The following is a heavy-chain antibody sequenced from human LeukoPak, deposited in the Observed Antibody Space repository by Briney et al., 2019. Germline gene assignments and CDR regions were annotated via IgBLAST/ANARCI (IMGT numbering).Heavy chain of an antibody. CDR3: AKDAYCTSTSCYRNPYFDY. CDR1: GFTLSNSA. J-gene: IGHJ4*02. CDR2: ISGGGIST. Sequence: GGSLRLSCAASGFTLSNSAMTWVRQAPGKGLEWVSVISGGGISTYYADSVKGRFTVSRDNSKNTLYLLMNSLRAEDTAVYYCAKDAYCTSTSCYRNPYFDYWGQGTLVTVSS. V-gene: IGHV3-23*01. D-gene: IGHD2-2*02.